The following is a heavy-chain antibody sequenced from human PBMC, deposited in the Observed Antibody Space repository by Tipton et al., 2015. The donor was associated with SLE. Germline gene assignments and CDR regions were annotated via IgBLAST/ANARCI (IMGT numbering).Heavy chain of an antibody. V-gene: IGHV3-15*01. CDR2: IKSKIHGETT. CDR3: TTQASEIAAHTFDY. J-gene: IGHJ4*02. CDR1: GFTFSNPW. Sequence: SLRLSCAASGFTFSNPWMTWVRQAPGKGLEWVGRIKSKIHGETTDYAAPGKGRFTISRDDSKDTLYLQMNSLQTEDTAIYYCTTQASEIAAHTFDYWGQGTLVTVSS. D-gene: IGHD6-6*01.